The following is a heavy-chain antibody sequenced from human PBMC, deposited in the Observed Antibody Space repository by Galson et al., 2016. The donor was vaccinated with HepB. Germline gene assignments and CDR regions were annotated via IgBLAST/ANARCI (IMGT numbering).Heavy chain of an antibody. Sequence: SLRLSCAASGFTFSRYAMTWVRQAPGKGLEWVSIISYLDGSDKFYANSVKGRFTISRDNSKNTVFLQMDSLRADDTAVYYCARDMNNNIYGLDVWGHGTTVTVSS. CDR2: ISYLDGSDK. V-gene: IGHV3-23*03. CDR1: GFTFSRYA. D-gene: IGHD1/OR15-1a*01. CDR3: ARDMNNNIYGLDV. J-gene: IGHJ6*02.